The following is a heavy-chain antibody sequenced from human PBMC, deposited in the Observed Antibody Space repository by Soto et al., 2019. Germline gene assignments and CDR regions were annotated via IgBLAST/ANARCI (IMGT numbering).Heavy chain of an antibody. CDR3: AKEEVAASGVYYYYGMDC. V-gene: IGHV3-30*18. D-gene: IGHD6-13*01. J-gene: IGHJ6*02. CDR2: ISYDGSNK. CDR1: GFTFSSYG. Sequence: FRLSCAASGFTFSSYGMHWVRQAPGKGLEWVAVISYDGSNKYYADSVKGRFTISRDNSKNTLYLQMNSLRAEDTAVYYCAKEEVAASGVYYYYGMDCWGQGTTVTVSS.